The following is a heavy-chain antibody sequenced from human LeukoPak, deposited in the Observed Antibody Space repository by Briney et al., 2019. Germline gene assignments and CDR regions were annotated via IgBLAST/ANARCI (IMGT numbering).Heavy chain of an antibody. CDR1: GGSFSDYY. Sequence: SETLSLTCAVYGGSFSDYYWSWIRQPPGKGLEWIGEINHGGSTNYNPSLKTRVTLSVDTSKNQFSLKLTSVTAADTAVYYCARDGYSTPDVWGQGTTVTVSS. V-gene: IGHV4-34*01. CDR2: INHGGST. D-gene: IGHD6-13*01. J-gene: IGHJ6*02. CDR3: ARDGYSTPDV.